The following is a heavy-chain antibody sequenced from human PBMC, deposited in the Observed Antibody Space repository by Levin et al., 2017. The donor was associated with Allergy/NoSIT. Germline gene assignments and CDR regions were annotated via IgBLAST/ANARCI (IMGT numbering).Heavy chain of an antibody. CDR3: ARDPIAVAGTGYYYYGMDV. Sequence: GGSLRLSCAASGFTFSSYAMHWVRQAPGKGLEWVAVISYDGSNKYYADSVKGRFTISRDNSKNTLYLQMNSLRAEDTAVYYCARDPIAVAGTGYYYYGMDVWGQGTTVTVSS. CDR1: GFTFSSYA. CDR2: ISYDGSNK. V-gene: IGHV3-30-3*01. D-gene: IGHD6-19*01. J-gene: IGHJ6*02.